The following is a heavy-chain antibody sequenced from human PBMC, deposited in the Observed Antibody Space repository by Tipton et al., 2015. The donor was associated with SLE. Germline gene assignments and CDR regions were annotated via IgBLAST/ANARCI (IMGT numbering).Heavy chain of an antibody. J-gene: IGHJ4*02. V-gene: IGHV3-23*01. D-gene: IGHD2-2*01. Sequence: SLRLSCTVSDGSIRSTNYYWGWIRQPPGKGLEWVSAISGSGLTTYYADSVKGRFSISRDNSKNTLYLQMNSLRAEDTAVYYCAKDRDIVVEMGDYWGQGTLVTVSS. CDR1: DGSIRSTNYY. CDR3: AKDRDIVVEMGDY. CDR2: ISGSGLTT.